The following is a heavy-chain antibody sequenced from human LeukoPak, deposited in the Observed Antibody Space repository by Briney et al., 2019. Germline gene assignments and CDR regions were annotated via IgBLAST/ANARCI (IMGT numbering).Heavy chain of an antibody. CDR3: AKGSGYLWAANYFDY. D-gene: IGHD5-12*01. Sequence: GGSLRLSCAASGFTFSSYGMHWVRQAPGKGLEWVAVISYDGSNKYYADSVKGRFTISRDNSKNTLYLQMNSLRAEDTAVYYCAKGSGYLWAANYFDYWGQGTLVTVSS. J-gene: IGHJ4*02. V-gene: IGHV3-30*18. CDR2: ISYDGSNK. CDR1: GFTFSSYG.